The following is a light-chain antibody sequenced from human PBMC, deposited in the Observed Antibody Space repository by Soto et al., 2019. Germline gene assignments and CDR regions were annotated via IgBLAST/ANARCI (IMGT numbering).Light chain of an antibody. J-gene: IGLJ2*01. CDR2: EVT. CDR3: SSYRKTTFPHVV. Sequence: QSALTQPASASGSPGQSITISCTGTSSDIGADDFVSWYQHHPDKTPKLIIFEVTYRPTGISHRFSASKSGNTASLTISGLEAEDEAFYYCSSYRKTTFPHVVFGGGTKVTVL. V-gene: IGLV2-14*01. CDR1: SSDIGADDF.